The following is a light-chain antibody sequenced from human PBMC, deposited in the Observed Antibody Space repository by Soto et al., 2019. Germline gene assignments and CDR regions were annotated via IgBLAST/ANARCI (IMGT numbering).Light chain of an antibody. CDR1: SSDVGGYNY. V-gene: IGLV2-8*01. J-gene: IGLJ2*01. CDR3: TSYAGSNNMV. CDR2: EVT. Sequence: QSVLTQPPSASGSPGQSVTISCTGTSSDVGGYNYVSWYQHHPGKAPKLMIYEVTKRPSGVPDRFSGSKSGNTASLTVSGLPHDEEADYCCTSYAGSNNMVFGGGTKVTVL.